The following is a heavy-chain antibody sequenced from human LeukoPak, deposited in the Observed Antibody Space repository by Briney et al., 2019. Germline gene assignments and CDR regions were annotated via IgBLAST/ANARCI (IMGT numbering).Heavy chain of an antibody. CDR1: GFTFSDYY. V-gene: IGHV3-11*01. J-gene: IGHJ4*02. CDR2: ISSSGSTI. CDR3: ARAQGYDFWSGSQYYFDY. Sequence: PGGSLRLSCAASGFTFSDYYMSWIRQAPGKGLEWVSYISSSGSTIYYADSVKGRFTISRDNAKNSLYLQMNSLRAEDTAVYYCARAQGYDFWSGSQYYFDYWSQGTLVTVSS. D-gene: IGHD3-3*01.